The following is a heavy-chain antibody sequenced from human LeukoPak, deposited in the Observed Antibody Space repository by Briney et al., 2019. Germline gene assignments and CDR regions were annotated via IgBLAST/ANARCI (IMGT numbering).Heavy chain of an antibody. CDR2: IYYSGST. CDR3: ARQSSSSSPPHYMDV. V-gene: IGHV4-39*01. D-gene: IGHD6-6*01. Sequence: PSETLSLTCTVSGGSISSSSYYWGWIRQPPGKGLEWIGSIYYSGSTYYNPSLKSRVTISVDTSKNQFSLKLSPVTAADTAVYYCARQSSSSSPPHYMDVWGKGTTVTVSS. J-gene: IGHJ6*03. CDR1: GGSISSSSYY.